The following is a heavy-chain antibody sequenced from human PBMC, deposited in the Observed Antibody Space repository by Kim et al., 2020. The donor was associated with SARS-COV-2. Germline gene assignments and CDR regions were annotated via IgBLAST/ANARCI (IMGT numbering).Heavy chain of an antibody. V-gene: IGHV3-30-3*01. CDR3: ARDLGGSMDV. D-gene: IGHD1-26*01. J-gene: IGHJ6*02. CDR2: KK. Sequence: KKYNAAAVKDRLTISRDNSKNTLYLQMNSLRAEDTAVYYCARDLGGSMDVWGQGTTVTVSS.